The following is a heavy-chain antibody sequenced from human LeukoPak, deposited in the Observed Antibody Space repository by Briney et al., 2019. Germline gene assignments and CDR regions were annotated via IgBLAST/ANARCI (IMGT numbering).Heavy chain of an antibody. V-gene: IGHV4-30-2*01. CDR3: ARDRGYGDPFDY. CDR2: IYHSGST. D-gene: IGHD4-17*01. J-gene: IGHJ4*02. CDR1: GGSISSGGYY. Sequence: SQTLSLTCTVSGGSISSGGYYWSWIRQPPGKGLEWIGYIYHSGSTYYNPSLKSRVTISVDRSKNQFSLKLSSVTAADTAVYYCARDRGYGDPFDYWGQGTLVTVSS.